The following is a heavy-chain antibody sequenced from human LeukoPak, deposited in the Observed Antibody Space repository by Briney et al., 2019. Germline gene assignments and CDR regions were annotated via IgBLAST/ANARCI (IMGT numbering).Heavy chain of an antibody. CDR1: GYSISSGYY. D-gene: IGHD5-12*01. CDR2: IYHSGST. Sequence: SETLSLTRAVSGYSISSGYYWGWIRQPPGKGLEWIGSIYHSGSTYYNPSLKSRVTISLDTSKNQFSLKLSSVTAADTAVYYCARGVGYSGYPYFDYWGQGTLVTVSS. V-gene: IGHV4-38-2*01. CDR3: ARGVGYSGYPYFDY. J-gene: IGHJ4*02.